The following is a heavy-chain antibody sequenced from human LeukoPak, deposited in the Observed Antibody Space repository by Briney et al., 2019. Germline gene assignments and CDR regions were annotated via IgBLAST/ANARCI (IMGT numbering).Heavy chain of an antibody. Sequence: GGSLRLSCAASGFTVSTDAMSWVPQAPGKGLEWVSAISDTGNTYHADSVKGRFTISRDSSKNTLFLQMNRLRPEDAAVYYCAKAPVTTCRGAFCYPFDYWGLGTLVTVSS. CDR3: AKAPVTTCRGAFCYPFDY. CDR2: ISDTGNT. D-gene: IGHD2-15*01. J-gene: IGHJ4*02. V-gene: IGHV3-23*01. CDR1: GFTVSTDA.